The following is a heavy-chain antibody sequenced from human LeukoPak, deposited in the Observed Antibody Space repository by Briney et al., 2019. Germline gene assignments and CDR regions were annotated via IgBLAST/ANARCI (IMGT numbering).Heavy chain of an antibody. D-gene: IGHD3-3*01. V-gene: IGHV1-2*02. CDR2: INPNSGGT. CDR1: GYTFTGYY. J-gene: IGHJ4*02. Sequence: ASVKVSCKASGYTFTGYYMHWVRQAPGQGLEWMGWINPNSGGTNYAQKFQGRVTMTRDTSISTAYMELSRLRSDDTAVYYCASGTSLRFLEWLFDYWGQGTLVTVSS. CDR3: ASGTSLRFLEWLFDY.